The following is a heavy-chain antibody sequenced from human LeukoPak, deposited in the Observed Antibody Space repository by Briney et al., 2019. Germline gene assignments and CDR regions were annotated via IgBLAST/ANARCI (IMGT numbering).Heavy chain of an antibody. CDR2: MNPNSGNT. CDR1: GYTFTSYD. D-gene: IGHD3-22*01. Sequence: ASVKVSCKASGYTFTSYDINWVRQATGQGLEWMGWMNPNSGNTGYAQKFQGRVTMTRNTSISTAYMELSSLRSEDTAVYYCARDGSSGYNYYFDYWGQGTLVTVSS. V-gene: IGHV1-8*01. CDR3: ARDGSSGYNYYFDY. J-gene: IGHJ4*02.